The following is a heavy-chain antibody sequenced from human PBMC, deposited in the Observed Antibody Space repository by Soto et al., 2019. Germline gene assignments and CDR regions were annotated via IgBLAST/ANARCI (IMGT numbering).Heavy chain of an antibody. CDR2: IIPIFGTA. CDR3: AREQTKYSGYDTACMDV. Sequence: GASVKVSCKASGGTFSSYAISWVRQAPGQGLEWMGGIIPIFGTANYAQKFQGRVTITADESTSTAYMELSSLRSEDTAVYYCAREQTKYSGYDTACMDVWGQGTTVTVSS. CDR1: GGTFSSYA. J-gene: IGHJ6*02. D-gene: IGHD5-12*01. V-gene: IGHV1-69*13.